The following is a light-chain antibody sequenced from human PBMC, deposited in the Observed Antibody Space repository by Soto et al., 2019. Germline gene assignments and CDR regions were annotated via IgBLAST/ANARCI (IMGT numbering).Light chain of an antibody. CDR3: NSYTSTNTWV. CDR1: SSDAGSYNY. V-gene: IGLV2-14*01. J-gene: IGLJ1*01. CDR2: EVS. Sequence: QSVLTRPVSVSGAPGQSITISCTGTSSDAGSYNYVSWYQQHPGKAPKLTIYEVSNRPSGVSNRFSGSKSGNTASLTISGLQAEDEADYYCNSYTSTNTWVFGTGTKVTVL.